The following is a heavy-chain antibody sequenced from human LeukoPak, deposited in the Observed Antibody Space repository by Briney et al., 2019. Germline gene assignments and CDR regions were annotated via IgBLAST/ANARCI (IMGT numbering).Heavy chain of an antibody. Sequence: ASVEVSCKASGYTFTSYDINWVRQATGQGLEWMGWMNPNSGNTGYAQKYQGRVTITRNTSISTAYMELSSLRSEDTAVYYCARGGYGGNFDAFDIWGQGTMVTVSS. V-gene: IGHV1-8*03. D-gene: IGHD4-23*01. J-gene: IGHJ3*02. CDR3: ARGGYGGNFDAFDI. CDR1: GYTFTSYD. CDR2: MNPNSGNT.